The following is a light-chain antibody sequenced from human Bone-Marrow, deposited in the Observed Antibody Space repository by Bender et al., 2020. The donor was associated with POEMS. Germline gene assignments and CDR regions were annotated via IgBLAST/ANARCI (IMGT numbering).Light chain of an antibody. V-gene: IGLV2-14*02. CDR3: SSYASSTTVVV. Sequence: QSALTQPASVSGSPGQSITISCTGSSTDVGSYNLVSWYQQHPGTAPKLLLYEVSKRPSGISNRFSGSKSGNTASLTISGLQADDEADYFCSSYASSTTVVVFGTGTKVTVL. CDR2: EVS. CDR1: STDVGSYNL. J-gene: IGLJ1*01.